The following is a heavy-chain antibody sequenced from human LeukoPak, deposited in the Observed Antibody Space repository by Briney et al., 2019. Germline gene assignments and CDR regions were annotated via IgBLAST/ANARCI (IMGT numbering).Heavy chain of an antibody. D-gene: IGHD3-16*02. Sequence: GASVKVSCKASGYTFTGYCMHWVRQAPGQGLEWMGWINPNSGGTNYAQKFQGRVTMTRDTSISTAYMELSRLRSDDTAVYYCARTPITFGGVIVPFDYWGQGTLVTVSS. CDR1: GYTFTGYC. J-gene: IGHJ4*02. CDR3: ARTPITFGGVIVPFDY. V-gene: IGHV1-2*02. CDR2: INPNSGGT.